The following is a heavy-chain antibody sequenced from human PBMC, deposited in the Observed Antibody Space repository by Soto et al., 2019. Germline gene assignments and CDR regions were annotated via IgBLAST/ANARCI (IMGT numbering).Heavy chain of an antibody. CDR2: ISSSSSYI. D-gene: IGHD3-9*01. CDR3: ARARYDILTGYYVEDY. Sequence: EVQLVESGGGLVKPGGSLRLSCAASGFTFSSYSMNWVRQAPGKGLEWVSSISSSSSYIYYADSVKGRFTISRDNSKNSRYLKLNSLRAEDTAVYYCARARYDILTGYYVEDYWGQGTLVTVSS. CDR1: GFTFSSYS. J-gene: IGHJ4*02. V-gene: IGHV3-21*01.